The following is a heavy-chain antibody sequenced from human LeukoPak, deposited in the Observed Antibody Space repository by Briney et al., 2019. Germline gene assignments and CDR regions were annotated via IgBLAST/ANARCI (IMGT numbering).Heavy chain of an antibody. CDR1: GFTFSDYY. CDR2: ISSSGSTI. J-gene: IGHJ3*02. CDR3: ARDVTGGWYDAFDI. D-gene: IGHD6-19*01. Sequence: GGSLRLSCAASGFTFSDYYMSWIRQAPGKGLEWVSYISSSGSTIYYADSVKGRFTISRDNAKNSLYLQMNSLRAEGTAVYYCARDVTGGWYDAFDIWGQGTMVTVSS. V-gene: IGHV3-11*01.